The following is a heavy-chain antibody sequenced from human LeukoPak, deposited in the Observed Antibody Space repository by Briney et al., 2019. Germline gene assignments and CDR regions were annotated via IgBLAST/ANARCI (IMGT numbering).Heavy chain of an antibody. D-gene: IGHD6-19*01. CDR2: IGIRGDT. CDR1: GFTFIDYD. Sequence: RPGGSERLSCAASGFTFIDYDMHWARQSIGKGLEWVSAIGIRGDTHYSGSVKGRFTISRENAERSLYLQMNSLRAEDTAVYYCARGGLQVSGIDEFGYWGQGTLVTVSS. J-gene: IGHJ4*02. CDR3: ARGGLQVSGIDEFGY. V-gene: IGHV3-13*01.